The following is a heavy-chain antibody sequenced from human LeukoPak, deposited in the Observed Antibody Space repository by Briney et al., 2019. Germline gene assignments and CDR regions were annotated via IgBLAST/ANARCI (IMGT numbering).Heavy chain of an antibody. CDR2: INPNSGGT. D-gene: IGHD3-22*01. Sequence: ASVKVSCKAFGYTFTSNYMHWVRQAPGQGLEWMGWINPNSGGTNYAQKFQGRVTMTRDTSISTAYMELSRLRSDDTAVYYCARDPGAYYYDSSGYSDAFDIWGQGTMVTVSS. CDR1: GYTFTSNY. V-gene: IGHV1-2*02. J-gene: IGHJ3*02. CDR3: ARDPGAYYYDSSGYSDAFDI.